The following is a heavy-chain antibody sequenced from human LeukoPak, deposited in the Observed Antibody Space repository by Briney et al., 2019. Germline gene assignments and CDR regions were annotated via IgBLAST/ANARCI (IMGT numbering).Heavy chain of an antibody. V-gene: IGHV4-39*07. CDR1: GGSVSSGSYY. D-gene: IGHD2-2*03. J-gene: IGHJ4*02. Sequence: SETLSLTCTVSGGSVSSGSYYWSWIRQPPGKGLEWIGEINHSGSTNYNPSLKSRVTISVDTSKNQFSLKLSSVTAADTAVYYCARGPGYCSSTSCRLFDYWGQGTLVTVSS. CDR2: INHSGST. CDR3: ARGPGYCSSTSCRLFDY.